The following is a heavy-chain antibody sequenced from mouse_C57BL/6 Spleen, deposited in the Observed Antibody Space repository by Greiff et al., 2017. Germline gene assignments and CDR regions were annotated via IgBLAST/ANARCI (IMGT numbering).Heavy chain of an antibody. CDR2: INPSTGGT. CDR1: GYSFTGYY. J-gene: IGHJ2*01. D-gene: IGHD1-1*01. CDR3: ARKEGYYYGSSYGY. Sequence: VQLQQSGPELVKPGASVKISCKASGYSFTGYYMNWVKQSPEKSLEWIGEINPSTGGTTYNQKFKAKATLTVDKSSSTAYMQLKSLTSEDSAVYYCARKEGYYYGSSYGYWGQGTTLTVSS. V-gene: IGHV1-42*01.